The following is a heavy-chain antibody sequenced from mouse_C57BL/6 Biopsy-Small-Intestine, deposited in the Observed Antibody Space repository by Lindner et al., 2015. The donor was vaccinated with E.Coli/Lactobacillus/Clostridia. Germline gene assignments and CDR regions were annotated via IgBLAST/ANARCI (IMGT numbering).Heavy chain of an antibody. CDR2: TNPSSYYT. CDR3: ARDWDYFDY. Sequence: VQLQESGAELAKPGASVKMSCKASGYTFTGYWIHWVKQRPGQGLEWIGFTNPSSYYTEYNQKFKDKATLTADKSSSTAYMQLSSLTSEDSAVYYCARDWDYFDYWGQGTTLTVSS. D-gene: IGHD4-1*01. J-gene: IGHJ2*01. CDR1: GYTFTGYW. V-gene: IGHV1-7*01.